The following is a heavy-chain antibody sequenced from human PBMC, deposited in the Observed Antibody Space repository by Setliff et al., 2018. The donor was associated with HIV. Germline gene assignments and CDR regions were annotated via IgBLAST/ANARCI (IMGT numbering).Heavy chain of an antibody. CDR1: GYTFTSYD. Sequence: ASVKVSCKASGYTFTSYDINWVRQATGQGLEWMGWMNPNSGNTGYAQKFQGRLTMTRNTSISTAYMEVSSLRSEDTAVYYCATDPGYSSTWYSESFQHWGQGTVVTVSS. CDR2: MNPNSGNT. D-gene: IGHD6-13*01. CDR3: ATDPGYSSTWYSESFQH. J-gene: IGHJ1*01. V-gene: IGHV1-8*02.